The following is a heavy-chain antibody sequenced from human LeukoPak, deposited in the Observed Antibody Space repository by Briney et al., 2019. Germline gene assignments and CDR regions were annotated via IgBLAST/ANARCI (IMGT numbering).Heavy chain of an antibody. D-gene: IGHD6-19*01. J-gene: IGHJ4*02. V-gene: IGHV4-59*01. CDR1: DDSITMYY. CDR2: IYYSGST. Sequence: SETLSLTCTVSDDSITMYYWTWIRQPPGKGLEWIGYIYYSGSTNYNPSLKSRVTISVDTSKNQFSLKLSSVTAADTAVYYCARGQWLVRWGQGTLVTVSS. CDR3: ARGQWLVR.